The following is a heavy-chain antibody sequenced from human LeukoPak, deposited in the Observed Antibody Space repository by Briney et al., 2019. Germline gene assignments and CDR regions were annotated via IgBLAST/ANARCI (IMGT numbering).Heavy chain of an antibody. CDR1: GKRVHNYW. CDR2: IYPDDSDT. D-gene: IGHD3-10*01. CDR3: ARSGSGASFDS. J-gene: IGHJ5*01. Sequence: GESLKISCQNSGKRVHNYWIAWVRQMPGKGLEWMGIIYPDDSDTIYSASFRGQVTISADRSKNTAYLQWSSLKASDTAIYYCARSGSGASFDSWGQGTLVTVSS. V-gene: IGHV5-51*01.